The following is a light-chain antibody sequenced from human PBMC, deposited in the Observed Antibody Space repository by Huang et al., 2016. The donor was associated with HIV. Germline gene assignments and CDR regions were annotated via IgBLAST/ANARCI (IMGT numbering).Light chain of an antibody. V-gene: IGKV1-39*01. CDR2: AAS. CDR1: QSISSY. CDR3: QQSYSTLRYT. J-gene: IGKJ2*01. Sequence: DIQMTQSPSSLSASVGDSVTITCRASQSISSYLNWYQQKPGKAPQLLIYAASSLQSGVPSRFSGSGSGTDFTRTISSLQPEDFATYYCQQSYSTLRYTFGQGTKLEIK.